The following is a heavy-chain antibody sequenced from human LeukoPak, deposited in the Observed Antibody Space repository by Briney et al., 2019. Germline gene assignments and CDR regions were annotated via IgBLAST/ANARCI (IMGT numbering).Heavy chain of an antibody. Sequence: GASVKVSRKASGYTFSGFYIHWVRQAPGQGLEWMGWINPNSGVTNYAQKLQGRVTITRDTSIDTAYMQLSRLRSDDTAVYYCAKDRYGDYEAPFHYYMDAWGRGTTVTVSS. CDR3: AKDRYGDYEAPFHYYMDA. D-gene: IGHD5-12*01. V-gene: IGHV1-2*02. CDR1: GYTFSGFY. CDR2: INPNSGVT. J-gene: IGHJ6*03.